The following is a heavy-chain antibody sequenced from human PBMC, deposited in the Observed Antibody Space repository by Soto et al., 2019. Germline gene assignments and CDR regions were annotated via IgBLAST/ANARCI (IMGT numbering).Heavy chain of an antibody. Sequence: EVQLLESGGGLVQPGGSLRLSCAASGFTFSNYAISWVRQAPGKGLEWVSIISGSGGSTYYADSVKGRFIISRDNSTNTLYLQMNSLRAEDTAVYYCASRSSGWYFDYWGQGTLVTVSS. J-gene: IGHJ4*02. CDR2: ISGSGGST. D-gene: IGHD6-19*01. CDR3: ASRSSGWYFDY. V-gene: IGHV3-23*01. CDR1: GFTFSNYA.